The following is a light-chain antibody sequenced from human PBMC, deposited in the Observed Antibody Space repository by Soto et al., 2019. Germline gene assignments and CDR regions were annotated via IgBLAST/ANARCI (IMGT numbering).Light chain of an antibody. Sequence: DIQMTQSPSSVSASIGDRVTITGRASQDIGSRLAWFQQRQGKAPKYXIQAASSLQGGVPSTFSCSGAGPDCTLPINTLHPEDVATDYCLQVYSFPRTFGQGTKVDIK. CDR1: QDIGSR. CDR2: AAS. V-gene: IGKV1-12*01. CDR3: LQVYSFPRT. J-gene: IGKJ1*01.